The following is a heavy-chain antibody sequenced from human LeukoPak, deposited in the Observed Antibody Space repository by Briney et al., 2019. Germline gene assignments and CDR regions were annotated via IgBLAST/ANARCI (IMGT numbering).Heavy chain of an antibody. CDR1: GFTFSTYA. Sequence: QSGGSLRLSCAASGFTFSTYAMNWVRQAPGEGLEWVSGINGGGGSTYYADSVKGRFTISRDNSKNTLYLQMSSLRAEDTAVYYCAKVSGYTSGWYVDFDCWGQGSLVTVSS. J-gene: IGHJ4*02. D-gene: IGHD6-19*01. CDR3: AKVSGYTSGWYVDFDC. V-gene: IGHV3-23*01. CDR2: INGGGGST.